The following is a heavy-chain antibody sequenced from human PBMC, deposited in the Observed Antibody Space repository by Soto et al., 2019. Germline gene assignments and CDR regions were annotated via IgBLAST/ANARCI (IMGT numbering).Heavy chain of an antibody. Sequence: EASVKVSCKSSGYTFTPYAMHWVLQAPGRGLEWLGWINTDNGYTAFSQKFQGRVSITMDTSASTAYVELSSLTSEDTGVYYCARQGDSRILRDTFDIWGQVTLVTVS. J-gene: IGHJ3*02. V-gene: IGHV1-3*04. CDR3: ARQGDSRILRDTFDI. D-gene: IGHD2-8*01. CDR2: INTDNGYT. CDR1: GYTFTPYA.